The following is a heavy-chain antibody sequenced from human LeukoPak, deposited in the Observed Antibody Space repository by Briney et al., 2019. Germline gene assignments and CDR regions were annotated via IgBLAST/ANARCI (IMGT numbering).Heavy chain of an antibody. V-gene: IGHV4-30-2*01. CDR2: IYHSGST. J-gene: IGHJ3*02. CDR1: GGSISSGGYS. CDR3: ARASNPDAFDI. Sequence: PSQTLSLTCAVSGGSISSGGYSWSWIQQPPGKGLEWIGYIYHSGSTYYNPSLKSRVTISVDRSKNQFSLKLSSVTAADTAVYYCARASNPDAFDIWGQGTMVTVSS.